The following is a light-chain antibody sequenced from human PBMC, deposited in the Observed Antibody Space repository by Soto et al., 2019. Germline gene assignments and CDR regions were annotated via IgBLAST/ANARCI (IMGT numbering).Light chain of an antibody. Sequence: ASQSISSWLAWYQQKPGKAPKXLIYDASSLESGVPSRCSGSGSGTEFTLTISSLQPDDFATYYCQQYNSYPWTLSQGTKVDI. V-gene: IGKV1-5*01. CDR2: DAS. CDR3: QQYNSYPWT. CDR1: QSISSW. J-gene: IGKJ1*01.